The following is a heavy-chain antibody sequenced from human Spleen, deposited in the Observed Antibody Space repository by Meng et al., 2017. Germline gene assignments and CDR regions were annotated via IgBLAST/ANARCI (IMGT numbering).Heavy chain of an antibody. CDR3: SGHIDY. V-gene: IGHV3-11*01. J-gene: IGHJ4*02. Sequence: GGSLRLSCAASGFIFSDYYMSWICQAPGKGLEWVSHISGTGSSIFYAEYVKGRFTISRDNAKNSLYLEMNSLRAEDTAVYYCSGHIDYWGQGTLVTVSS. CDR2: ISGTGSSI. CDR1: GFIFSDYY. D-gene: IGHD5-12*01.